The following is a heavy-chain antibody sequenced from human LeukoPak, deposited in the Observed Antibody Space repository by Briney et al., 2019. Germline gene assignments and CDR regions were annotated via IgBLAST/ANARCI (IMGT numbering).Heavy chain of an antibody. V-gene: IGHV3-74*01. CDR1: GVTFSRYL. CDR2: INTYRSTT. CDR3: ARAVGYCSGDSCYYYFDY. Sequence: GGSLRLSCAASGVTFSRYLMHEVRQAPGKGLVWVSRINTYRSTTSYADSVKGRFTISIDNAKNTLYLQMNSLRAEDTAVDFCARAVGYCSGDSCYYYFDYWGQGTLVTVSS. J-gene: IGHJ4*02. D-gene: IGHD2-15*01.